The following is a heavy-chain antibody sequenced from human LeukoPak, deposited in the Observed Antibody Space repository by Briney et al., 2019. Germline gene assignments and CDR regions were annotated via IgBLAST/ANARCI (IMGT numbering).Heavy chain of an antibody. V-gene: IGHV1-2*02. Sequence: ASVKVSCKASGYTFTGYYIHWVRQAPGQGLEWMGWINANSGDTNYAQKFQGRVTMTRDTSISTAYMELSRLRSDDTAVYYCARDRATSGSWDAFDIWGQGTMVTVSS. CDR1: GYTFTGYY. CDR2: INANSGDT. D-gene: IGHD1-26*01. CDR3: ARDRATSGSWDAFDI. J-gene: IGHJ3*02.